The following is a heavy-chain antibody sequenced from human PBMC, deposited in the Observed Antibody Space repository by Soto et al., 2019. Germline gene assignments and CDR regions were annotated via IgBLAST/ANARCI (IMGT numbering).Heavy chain of an antibody. D-gene: IGHD6-13*01. CDR1: GGTFSSYA. J-gene: IGHJ6*02. V-gene: IGHV1-69*13. CDR2: IIPIFGTA. CDR3: AREQQLAYYYYGMDV. Sequence: SVRVSCKASGGTFSSYAISWVRQAPGQGLEWMGGIIPIFGTANYAQKFQGRVTITADESTSTAYMELSSLRSEDTAVYYCAREQQLAYYYYGMDVWGQGTTVTVSS.